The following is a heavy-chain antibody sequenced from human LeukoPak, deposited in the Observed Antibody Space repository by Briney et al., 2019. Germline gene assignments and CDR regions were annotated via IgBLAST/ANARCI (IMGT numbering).Heavy chain of an antibody. J-gene: IGHJ4*02. Sequence: PSGTLSLTCTVSGGSISSSSYYWGWIRQPPGKGLEWIGSIYYSGSTYYNPSLKSRVTISVDTSKNQFSLKLSSVTAADTAVYYCARLLAVGGPEAGFDYRGQGTLVTVSS. CDR1: GGSISSSSYY. CDR2: IYYSGST. D-gene: IGHD3-3*01. V-gene: IGHV4-39*01. CDR3: ARLLAVGGPEAGFDY.